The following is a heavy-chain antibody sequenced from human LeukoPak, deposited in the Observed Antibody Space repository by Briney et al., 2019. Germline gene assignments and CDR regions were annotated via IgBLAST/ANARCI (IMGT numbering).Heavy chain of an antibody. CDR2: INPNSGGT. V-gene: IGHV1-2*02. CDR3: ARSVSAVAGTVWLRY. CDR1: GYTFTGYY. J-gene: IGHJ4*02. D-gene: IGHD6-19*01. Sequence: GASVKVSCKASGYTFTGYYMHWVRQAPGQGLEWMGWINPNSGGTNYAQKFQGRVTMTRDTSISTAYMELSRLRSDDTAVYYCARSVSAVAGTVWLRYWGQGTLVTVSS.